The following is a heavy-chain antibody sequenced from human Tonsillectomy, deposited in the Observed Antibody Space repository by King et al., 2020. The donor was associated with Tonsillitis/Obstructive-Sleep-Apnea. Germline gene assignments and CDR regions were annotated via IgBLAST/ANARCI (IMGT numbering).Heavy chain of an antibody. J-gene: IGHJ6*03. CDR1: GFTFSSYA. V-gene: IGHV3-23*04. CDR2: ISDSGGST. CDR3: AKVFTMGDSYYYMDV. Sequence: EVQLVESGGGLVQPGESLRLSCAASGFTFSSYAMSWVRQAPGKGLEWVSAISDSGGSTYYADSAKGRFTISRDNFKNTLDLQMNSLRAEDTALYYCAKVFTMGDSYYYMDVWGKGTTVTVSS. D-gene: IGHD3-3*01.